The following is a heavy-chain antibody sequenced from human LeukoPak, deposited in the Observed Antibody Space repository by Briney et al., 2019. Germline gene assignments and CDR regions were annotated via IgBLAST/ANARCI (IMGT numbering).Heavy chain of an antibody. J-gene: IGHJ4*02. CDR1: GFTFSSYE. D-gene: IGHD1-26*01. V-gene: IGHV3-48*03. CDR3: TRDTGDGSYDY. Sequence: GGSLRLSCAASGFTFSSYEMNWVRQAPGKGLEWVSYISGSGSTVYYADSVKLRFTISRDNAKNSLYLQMNSLRAEDTAVYYCTRDTGDGSYDYWGQGTLVTVSS. CDR2: ISGSGSTV.